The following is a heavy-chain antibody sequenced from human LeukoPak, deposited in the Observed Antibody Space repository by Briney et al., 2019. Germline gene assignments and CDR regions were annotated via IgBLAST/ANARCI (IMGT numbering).Heavy chain of an antibody. D-gene: IGHD5-12*01. V-gene: IGHV3-30*18. CDR3: AKDRLRGAYFDY. J-gene: IGHJ4*02. CDR2: ISYDGSNK. CDR1: GFTFSSYG. Sequence: PGRPLRLSCAAPGFTFSSYGMHWVRQTPGKGLEWVAVISYDGSNKYYADSVKGRFTISRDNSKNTLYLQMNSLRAEDTAVYYCAKDRLRGAYFDYWGQGTLVTVSS.